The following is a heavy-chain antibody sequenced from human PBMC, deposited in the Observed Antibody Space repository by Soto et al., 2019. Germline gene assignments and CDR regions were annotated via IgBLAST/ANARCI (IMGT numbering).Heavy chain of an antibody. D-gene: IGHD6-13*01. CDR3: ARRQSSSWYGL. V-gene: IGHV4-39*01. J-gene: IGHJ4*02. Sequence: QLQLQESGPGLVKPSETLSLTCTASGGSISSSSYYWGWIRQPPGKGLERIGSIYYSGSTYYNPSLKSRVTISVDTSKNQFSLKLSSVTAADTAVYYCARRQSSSWYGLWGQGTLVTVSS. CDR2: IYYSGST. CDR1: GGSISSSSYY.